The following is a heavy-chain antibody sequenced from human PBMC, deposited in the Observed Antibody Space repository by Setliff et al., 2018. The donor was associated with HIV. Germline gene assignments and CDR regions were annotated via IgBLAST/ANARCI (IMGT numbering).Heavy chain of an antibody. J-gene: IGHJ4*02. CDR1: GLTFRNAW. Sequence: GGSLRLSCEASGLTFRNAWMKWVRQAPGRGLEWVGRIKSKTDGGTTDYAAPVKGRFTISRDDSKNTLYLQMNSLKSDDTAVYYCATGNARPDWGQGTLVTSPQ. CDR2: IKSKTDGGTT. V-gene: IGHV3-15*07. CDR3: ATGNARPD.